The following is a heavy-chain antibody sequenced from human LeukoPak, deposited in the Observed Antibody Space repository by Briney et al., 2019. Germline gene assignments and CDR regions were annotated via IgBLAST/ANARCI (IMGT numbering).Heavy chain of an antibody. J-gene: IGHJ6*03. CDR1: GGSVSNSNYC. CDR3: ARYQYSSSSDYYYYYYMDV. D-gene: IGHD6-6*01. Sequence: SETLSLTCTVSGGSVSNSNYCWGWIRQPPGKQLEWIGSIDYSGSPLYNPSLKSRVTISVDTSKNQFSLKLSSVTAADTAVYYCARYQYSSSSDYYYYYYMDVWGKGTTVIVSS. CDR2: IDYSGSP. V-gene: IGHV4-39*07.